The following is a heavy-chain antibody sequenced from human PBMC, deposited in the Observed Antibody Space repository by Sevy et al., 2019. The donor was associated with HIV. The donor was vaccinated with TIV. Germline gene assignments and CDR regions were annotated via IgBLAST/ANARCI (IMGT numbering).Heavy chain of an antibody. CDR2: INPNSGGT. V-gene: IGHV1-2*02. D-gene: IGHD3-22*01. CDR3: ARMGDYYDSSGYYPLKF. Sequence: ASVKVSRKTSGYTFTGYYIHWVRQAPGQGLEWIGCINPNSGGTYFAKKFQDSVTMTTDTSVKTAYMELRSLRFDDTAVYYCARMGDYYDSSGYYPLKFWGQGTLVTVSS. CDR1: GYTFTGYY. J-gene: IGHJ4*02.